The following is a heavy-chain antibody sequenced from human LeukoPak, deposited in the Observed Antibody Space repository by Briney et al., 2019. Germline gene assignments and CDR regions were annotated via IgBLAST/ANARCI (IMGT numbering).Heavy chain of an antibody. Sequence: ASVKVSCKASGYTFTSYGISWARQAPGQGLEWMGWISAYNGNTNYAQKLQGRVTMTTGASTSTAYMELRSLRSDDTAVYYCARHSRGYSYGYDWFDPWGQGTLVTVSS. CDR3: ARHSRGYSYGYDWFDP. J-gene: IGHJ5*02. V-gene: IGHV1-18*01. CDR2: ISAYNGNT. D-gene: IGHD5-18*01. CDR1: GYTFTSYG.